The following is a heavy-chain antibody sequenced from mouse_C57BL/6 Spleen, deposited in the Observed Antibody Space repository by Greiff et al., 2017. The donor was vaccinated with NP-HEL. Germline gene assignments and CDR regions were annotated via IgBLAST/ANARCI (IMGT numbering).Heavy chain of an antibody. J-gene: IGHJ1*03. Sequence: FPSYWMHWVKQRPGQGLEWIGEIDPSDSYTNYNQKFKGKSTLTVDKSSSTAYMQLSSLTSEDSAVYYCARDYRYFDVWGTGTTVTVSS. V-gene: IGHV1-69*01. CDR3: ARDYRYFDV. CDR2: IDPSDSYT. CDR1: FPSYW.